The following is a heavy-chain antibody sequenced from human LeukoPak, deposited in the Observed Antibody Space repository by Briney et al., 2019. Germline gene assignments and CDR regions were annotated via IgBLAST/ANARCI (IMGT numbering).Heavy chain of an antibody. D-gene: IGHD1-26*01. CDR2: IDGDGSRT. J-gene: IGHJ6*03. V-gene: IGHV3-74*01. CDR1: GVTVSSNY. CDR3: VREFHLVEETDYSYYYYMDV. Sequence: GGSLRLSCAASGVTVSSNYMSWVRQAPGKGPVWVSRIDGDGSRTKYADSVKGRFTISRDNAKNTLYLQMNSLRAEDTAVYYCVREFHLVEETDYSYYYYMDVWGKGTTVTISS.